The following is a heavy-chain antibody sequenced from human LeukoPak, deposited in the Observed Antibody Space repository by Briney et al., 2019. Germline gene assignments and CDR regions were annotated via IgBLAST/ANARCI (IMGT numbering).Heavy chain of an antibody. V-gene: IGHV1-46*01. CDR3: ARRGVSPELSGYFDY. CDR2: INPSGGST. J-gene: IGHJ4*02. D-gene: IGHD3-16*02. Sequence: GASVKVSCKASGYTFTSYYMHWVRQAPGQGLEWMGIINPSGGSTSYAQKFQGRVTMTRDTSTSTVYMELSSLRSEDTAVYYCARRGVSPELSGYFDYWGQGTLVTVSS. CDR1: GYTFTSYY.